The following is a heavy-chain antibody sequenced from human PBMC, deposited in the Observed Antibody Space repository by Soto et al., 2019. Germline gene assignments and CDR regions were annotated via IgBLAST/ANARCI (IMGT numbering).Heavy chain of an antibody. CDR2: ISAYNGNT. CDR1: GYTFTSYG. Sequence: ASVKVSCKASGYTFTSYGISWVRQAPGQGLEWMGWISAYNGNTNYAQKLQGRVTMTTDTSTSTAYMELRSLRSDDTAVYYCARVRRYCSSTSCPHDYWGQGTLVTVPQ. CDR3: ARVRRYCSSTSCPHDY. V-gene: IGHV1-18*01. D-gene: IGHD2-2*01. J-gene: IGHJ4*02.